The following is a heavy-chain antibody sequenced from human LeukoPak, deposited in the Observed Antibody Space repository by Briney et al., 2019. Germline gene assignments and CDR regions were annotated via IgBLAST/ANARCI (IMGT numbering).Heavy chain of an antibody. V-gene: IGHV3-21*01. J-gene: IGHJ4*02. D-gene: IGHD6-13*01. Sequence: GGSLRLSCAASGFTFSSYSMNWLRQAPGKGLEWVSSISSSSSYINYADSVKGRFTISRDNAKNSLYLQMNSLRAEDTAVYYCARLYRGQQLALYYFDYWGQGTLVTVSS. CDR2: ISSSSSYI. CDR1: GFTFSSYS. CDR3: ARLYRGQQLALYYFDY.